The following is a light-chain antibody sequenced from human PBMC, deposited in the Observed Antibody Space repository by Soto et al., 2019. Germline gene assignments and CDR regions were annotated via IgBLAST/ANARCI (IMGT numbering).Light chain of an antibody. CDR2: EGS. Sequence: QSVLTQPASVSGSPGQSITISCTGTSSDVGSYNLVSWYQQHPGKAPKLMIYEGSKRPSGVSNRFSGSKSGNTASLTISGLQAEDEADYYCCSYAGSSTWVLGGGTKLPVL. V-gene: IGLV2-23*01. CDR3: CSYAGSSTWV. CDR1: SSDVGSYNL. J-gene: IGLJ2*01.